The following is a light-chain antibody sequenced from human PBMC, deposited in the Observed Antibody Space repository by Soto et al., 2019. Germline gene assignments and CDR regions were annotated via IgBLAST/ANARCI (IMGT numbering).Light chain of an antibody. CDR1: QSVRTS. CDR2: DAS. Sequence: EVVLTQSPATLSLSPGEIATLSCRASQSVRTSLAWYQHKPGQAPRLVIYDASLRANGVPARFGGPGSGPDFTLTINSLQPEDFAVYYCQQRNVWPPISLRQGTRLEIK. CDR3: QQRNVWPPIS. J-gene: IGKJ5*01. V-gene: IGKV3-11*01.